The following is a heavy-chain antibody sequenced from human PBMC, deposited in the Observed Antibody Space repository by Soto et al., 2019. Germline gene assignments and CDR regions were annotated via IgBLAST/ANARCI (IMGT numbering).Heavy chain of an antibody. D-gene: IGHD1-1*01. V-gene: IGHV3-74*01. CDR2: INDDGSST. Sequence: GSLRLSFAASGFTFSMYWMHWVRQVPGKGPEWVSRINDDGSSTNYADSVKGRFTISRDNAKNTLYLQMNDLRAEDTAVYYCTRGPRSTSTGTGAFWGQGTLVTVS. CDR1: GFTFSMYW. CDR3: TRGPRSTSTGTGAF. J-gene: IGHJ4*02.